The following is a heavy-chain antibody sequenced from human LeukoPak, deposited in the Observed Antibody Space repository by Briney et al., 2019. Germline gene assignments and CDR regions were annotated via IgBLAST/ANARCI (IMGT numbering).Heavy chain of an antibody. J-gene: IGHJ4*02. CDR1: GGSFSGYY. Sequence: SETLSLTCAVYGGSFSGYYWSWIRQPPGKGLEWIGEINHSGSTNYNPSLKSRVTISVDTSKNQFSLKLSSVTAADTAVYYCARAPEYYFDYWGQGTLSPSPQ. V-gene: IGHV4-34*01. CDR3: ARAPEYYFDY. CDR2: INHSGST.